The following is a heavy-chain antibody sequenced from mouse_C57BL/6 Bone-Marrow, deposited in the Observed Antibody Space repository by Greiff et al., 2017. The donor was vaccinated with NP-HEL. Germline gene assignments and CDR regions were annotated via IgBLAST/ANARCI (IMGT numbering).Heavy chain of an antibody. CDR2: IDPSDSYT. V-gene: IGHV1-69*01. CDR3: ARDHGDAWFAY. CDR1: GYTFTSYW. Sequence: QVQLQQPGAELVMPGASVKLSCKASGYTFTSYWMHWVKQRPGQGLEWIGEIDPSDSYTNYNQKFKGKSTLTVDKSSSTAYMQLSSLTSEDSAVYYCARDHGDAWFAYWGQGTLVTVSA. J-gene: IGHJ3*01. D-gene: IGHD6-5*01.